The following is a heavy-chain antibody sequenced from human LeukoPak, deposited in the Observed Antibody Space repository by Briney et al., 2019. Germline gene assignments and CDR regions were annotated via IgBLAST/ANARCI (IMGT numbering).Heavy chain of an antibody. Sequence: GGSLRISCAASGFTFSSYARSWVRQAPGKGLEWVSAISGSGGSTYYADSVKGRFTISRDNSKNTLYLQMNSLRAEDTAVYYCAKDGDCGGDCYRYFDYWGQGTLVTVSS. V-gene: IGHV3-23*01. CDR3: AKDGDCGGDCYRYFDY. CDR2: ISGSGGST. CDR1: GFTFSSYA. J-gene: IGHJ4*02. D-gene: IGHD2-21*02.